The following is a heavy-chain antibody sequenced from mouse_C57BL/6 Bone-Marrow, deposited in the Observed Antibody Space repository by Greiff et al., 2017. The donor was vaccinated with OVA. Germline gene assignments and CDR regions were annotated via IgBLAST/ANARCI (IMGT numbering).Heavy chain of an antibody. J-gene: IGHJ4*01. Sequence: QVQLQQSGPELVKPGASVKISCKASGYTFTDYYINWVKQRPGQGLEWIGWIYPGSGNTKYNEKFKGKATLTVNKSSSTAYMELRSLTSEDSAVYYCARNWALYAMDYWGQGTSVTVSS. CDR2: IYPGSGNT. CDR3: ARNWALYAMDY. V-gene: IGHV1-84*01. CDR1: GYTFTDYY. D-gene: IGHD4-1*01.